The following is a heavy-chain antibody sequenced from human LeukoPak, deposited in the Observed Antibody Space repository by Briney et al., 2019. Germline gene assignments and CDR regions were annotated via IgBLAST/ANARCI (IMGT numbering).Heavy chain of an antibody. D-gene: IGHD7-27*01. J-gene: IGHJ5*02. CDR1: GGTFSSYA. CDR2: IIPIFGTA. CDR3: ARDGLWGARGFDP. V-gene: IGHV1-69*05. Sequence: SVKLSCKASGGTFSSYAISWVRQAPGQGIEWMGRIIPIFGTANYAQKFQGRVTITTDESTSTAYMELSSLRSEDTAVYYCARDGLWGARGFDPWGQGTLITVSS.